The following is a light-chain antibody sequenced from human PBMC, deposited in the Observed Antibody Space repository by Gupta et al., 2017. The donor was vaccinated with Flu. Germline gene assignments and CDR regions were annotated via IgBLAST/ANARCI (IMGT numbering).Light chain of an antibody. CDR2: GSS. V-gene: IGKV3-15*01. CDR3: QQYQECPPIT. Sequence: ATLSLSPGDSATSSCRASRSISNNLAWYQQRAGQAPRLVIYGSSSRPTGVPDRFSGSGSGTDFILTISRRQSEDFAAYYCQQYQECPPITFGQGTQVEIK. CDR1: RSISNN. J-gene: IGKJ5*01.